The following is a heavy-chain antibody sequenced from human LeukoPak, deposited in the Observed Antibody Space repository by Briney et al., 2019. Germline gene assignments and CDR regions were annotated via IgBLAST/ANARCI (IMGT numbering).Heavy chain of an antibody. D-gene: IGHD6-19*01. CDR3: ARDLKLAVTGTRGTAVDP. J-gene: IGHJ5*02. V-gene: IGHV4-34*01. CDR2: ISHSGST. CDR1: GESFSGYY. Sequence: SETLSLTCAVYGESFSGYYWSWIRQPPGKGLEWIGEISHSGSTNYNPSLKSRVIISVDTSKNQFSLKLSSVTAADTAVYYYARDLKLAVTGTRGTAVDPWGQGTLVTVSS.